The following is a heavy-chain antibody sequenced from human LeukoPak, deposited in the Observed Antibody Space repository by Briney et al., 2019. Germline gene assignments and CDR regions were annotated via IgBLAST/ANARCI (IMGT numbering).Heavy chain of an antibody. D-gene: IGHD3-10*01. V-gene: IGHV4-4*02. CDR2: VYHSGST. CDR3: AHERANYGSGNYYYYYMDV. J-gene: IGHJ6*03. Sequence: PSETLSLTCAVSGGSISSSYWWRWVRQPPGKGLEWIGEVYHSGSTNYYPSLKSRVTISREKSKNQFSLKLSSVTAADTAVYYCAHERANYGSGNYYYYYMDVWGKGTTVTVSS. CDR1: GGSISSSYW.